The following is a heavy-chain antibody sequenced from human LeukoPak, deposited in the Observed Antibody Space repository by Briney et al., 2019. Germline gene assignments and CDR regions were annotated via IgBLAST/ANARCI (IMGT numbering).Heavy chain of an antibody. D-gene: IGHD3-3*02. CDR2: IFTTGYT. CDR1: GASISSGSDY. Sequence: SETLSLTCTVSGASISSGSDYWSWIRQPAGKGLEWIGRIFTTGYTSYNPSLKSRVTISLDTSKNQFSLKLTSVTAADTAVYFCARDFSTWGQGTLVTVSS. J-gene: IGHJ4*02. V-gene: IGHV4-61*02. CDR3: ARDFST.